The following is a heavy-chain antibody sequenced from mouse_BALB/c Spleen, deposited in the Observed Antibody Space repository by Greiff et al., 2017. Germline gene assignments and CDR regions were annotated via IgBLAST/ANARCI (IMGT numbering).Heavy chain of an antibody. CDR2: IYPGGGYT. Sequence: VTLVESGAELVRPGTSVKISCKASGYPFTNYWLGWVKQRPGHGLEWIGDIYPGGGYTNYNEKFKGKATLTADTSSSTAYMQLSSLTSEDSAVYFCARDGNYERAYWGQGTLVTVSA. CDR3: ARDGNYERAY. CDR1: GYPFTNYW. V-gene: IGHV1-63*02. J-gene: IGHJ3*01. D-gene: IGHD2-1*01.